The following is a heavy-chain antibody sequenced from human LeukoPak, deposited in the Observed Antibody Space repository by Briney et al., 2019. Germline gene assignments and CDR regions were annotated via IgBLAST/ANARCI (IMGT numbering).Heavy chain of an antibody. D-gene: IGHD3-3*01. V-gene: IGHV1-18*01. J-gene: IGHJ5*02. CDR1: GYTFTSYG. CDR3: ARGRLTYYDFWSGYAPYNWFDP. CDR2: ITTNNGNT. Sequence: ASVKVSCKASGYTFTSYGISWVRQAPGQGLEWMGWITTNNGNTYYAQKLQGRVTMTTDTSTTTAYMELRSLRSEDTAVYYCARGRLTYYDFWSGYAPYNWFDPWGQGTLVTVSS.